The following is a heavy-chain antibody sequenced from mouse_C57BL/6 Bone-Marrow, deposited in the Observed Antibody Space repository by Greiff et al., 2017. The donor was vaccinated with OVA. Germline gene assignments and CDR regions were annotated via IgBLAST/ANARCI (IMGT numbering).Heavy chain of an antibody. J-gene: IGHJ3*01. D-gene: IGHD2-3*01. CDR2: INPYNGGT. CDR3: ARSGGYYGAY. CDR1: GYTFTDYY. Sequence: EVKLQQSGPVLVKPGASVKMSCKASGYTFTDYYMNWVKQSHGKSLEWIGVINPYNGGTSYNQKFKGKATLTVDKSSSTAYMELNSLTSEDSAVYYCARSGGYYGAYWGQGTLVTVSA. V-gene: IGHV1-19*01.